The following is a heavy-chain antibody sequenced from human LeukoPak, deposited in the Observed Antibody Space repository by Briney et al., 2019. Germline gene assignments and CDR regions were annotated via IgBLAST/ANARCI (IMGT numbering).Heavy chain of an antibody. CDR2: IIPIFGTA. V-gene: IGHV1-69*06. J-gene: IGHJ4*02. D-gene: IGHD6-19*01. CDR3: ARTGNEEHSSSGWYDRYVHFDY. Sequence: GASVKVSCKASGGTFSSYAISWVRQAPGQGLGWMGGIIPIFGTANYAQKFQGRVTITADKSTSTAYMELSSLRSEDTAVYYCARTGNEEHSSSGWYDRYVHFDYWGQGTLVTVSS. CDR1: GGTFSSYA.